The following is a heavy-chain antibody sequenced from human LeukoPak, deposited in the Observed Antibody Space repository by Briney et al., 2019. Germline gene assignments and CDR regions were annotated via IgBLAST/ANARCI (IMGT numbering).Heavy chain of an antibody. CDR3: AKYGNYYDSSGYYYAPFDY. Sequence: PGGTLRLSCAASGFTFSSYAMSWVRQAPGKGLEWVSAISGSGGSTYYADSVKGRFTISRDNSKNTLYLQMNSLRAEDTAVYYCAKYGNYYDSSGYYYAPFDYWGQGTLVTVSS. D-gene: IGHD3-22*01. CDR1: GFTFSSYA. CDR2: ISGSGGST. J-gene: IGHJ4*02. V-gene: IGHV3-23*01.